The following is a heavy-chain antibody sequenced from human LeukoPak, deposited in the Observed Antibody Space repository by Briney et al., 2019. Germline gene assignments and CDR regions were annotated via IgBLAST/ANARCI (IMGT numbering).Heavy chain of an antibody. CDR2: IYYSGST. CDR1: GGSISSYY. Sequence: PSETLSLTCTVSGGSISSYYWSWIRQPPGKGLEWIGYIYYSGSTNYNPSLKSRVTISVDTSKNQFSLKLSSVTAADTAVYYCARVDGYCTTGVCYTGTYYFDYWGQGTLVTVSS. J-gene: IGHJ4*02. D-gene: IGHD2-8*01. V-gene: IGHV4-59*08. CDR3: ARVDGYCTTGVCYTGTYYFDY.